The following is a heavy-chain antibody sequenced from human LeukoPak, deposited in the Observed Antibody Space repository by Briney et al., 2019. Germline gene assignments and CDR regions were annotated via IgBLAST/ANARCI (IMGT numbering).Heavy chain of an antibody. D-gene: IGHD3-10*01. Sequence: SETLSLTCAVYGGSFSGYYWSWIRQPPGKGLEWIGEVNHSGSANYNPSLKSRVTISLDTSRNQFSLKLDSVTAADTAVYYCAKSNGYGLVDIWGQGTMVTVSS. CDR2: VNHSGSA. J-gene: IGHJ3*02. V-gene: IGHV4-34*01. CDR1: GGSFSGYY. CDR3: AKSNGYGLVDI.